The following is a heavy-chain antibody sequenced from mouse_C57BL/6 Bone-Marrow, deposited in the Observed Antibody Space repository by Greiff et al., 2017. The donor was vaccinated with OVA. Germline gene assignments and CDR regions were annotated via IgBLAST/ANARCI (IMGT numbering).Heavy chain of an antibody. V-gene: IGHV5-6*01. Sequence: EVKLVESGGDLVKPGGSLKLSCAASGFTFSSYGMSWVRQTPDKRLEWVATISSGGSYTYYPDSVKGRFTISRDNAKNTLYLQMSRLKSEDTAMYDGARLCDGRRDAVGCWGKGASVTVAS. J-gene: IGHJ4*01. CDR3: ARLCDGRRDAVGC. CDR1: GFTFSSYG. CDR2: ISSGGSYT. D-gene: IGHD2-3*01.